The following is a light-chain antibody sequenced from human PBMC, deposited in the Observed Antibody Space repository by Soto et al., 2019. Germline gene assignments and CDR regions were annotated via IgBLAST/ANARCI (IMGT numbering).Light chain of an antibody. CDR2: DVS. CDR1: SSDVGGYNY. Sequence: QSALTQPRSVSGSPGQSVTISCTGTSSDVGGYNYVSWYQHHPAKAPELMIYDVSKRPSGVPDRFSGSKSGNTASLTISGLQPEDEADYYCCSYAGTYTLVFGGGTQLTVL. V-gene: IGLV2-11*01. J-gene: IGLJ2*01. CDR3: CSYAGTYTLV.